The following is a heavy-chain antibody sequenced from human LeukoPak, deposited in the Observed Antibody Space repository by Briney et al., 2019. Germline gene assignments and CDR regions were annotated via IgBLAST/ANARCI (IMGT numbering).Heavy chain of an antibody. CDR2: ISWNSGSI. V-gene: IGHV3-9*01. Sequence: GGSLRLSCAASGFTFSSYAMTWVRQAPGKGLEWVSGISWNSGSIGYADSVKGRFTISRDNAKNSLYLQMNSLRAEDTALYYCAKGEMAEQGAFDYWGQGTLVTVSS. D-gene: IGHD5-24*01. J-gene: IGHJ4*02. CDR1: GFTFSSYA. CDR3: AKGEMAEQGAFDY.